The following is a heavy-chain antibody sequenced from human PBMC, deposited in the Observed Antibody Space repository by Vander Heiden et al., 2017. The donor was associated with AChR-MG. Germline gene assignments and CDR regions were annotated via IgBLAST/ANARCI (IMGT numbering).Heavy chain of an antibody. Sequence: EVQLVASGGGLVKPGGSLRLSCAASGVTFSGYSMNWVRQAPGKGLGWVSSISSSSSYIYYADSVKGRFTISRDNAKNSLYLQMNSLRAGDTAVYYCARIAAAGTWADAFDIWGQGTMVTVSS. D-gene: IGHD6-13*01. V-gene: IGHV3-21*01. CDR1: GVTFSGYS. J-gene: IGHJ3*02. CDR3: ARIAAAGTWADAFDI. CDR2: ISSSSSYI.